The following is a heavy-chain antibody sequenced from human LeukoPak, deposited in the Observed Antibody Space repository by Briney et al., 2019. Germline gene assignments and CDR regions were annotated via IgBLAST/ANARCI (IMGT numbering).Heavy chain of an antibody. D-gene: IGHD3-10*01. CDR2: MNPNSGYA. Sequence: ASVKVSCKASGYSFTSYDINWVRQAPGQGLEWMGWMNPNSGYAGFAQKFQGRVTSTRDTSTGTAYLELSSLRSEDTAVYFCARGEYYGSGSWGYWGQGTLVTVSS. CDR3: ARGEYYGSGSWGY. CDR1: GYSFTSYD. V-gene: IGHV1-8*02. J-gene: IGHJ4*02.